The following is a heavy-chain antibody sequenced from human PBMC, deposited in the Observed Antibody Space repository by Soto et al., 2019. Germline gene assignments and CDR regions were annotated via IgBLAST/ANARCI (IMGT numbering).Heavy chain of an antibody. CDR2: ISSSSSTI. D-gene: IGHD2-2*01. CDR1: GFPFSSYS. J-gene: IGHJ3*02. V-gene: IGHV3-48*01. CDR3: CSFSTLSALDI. Sequence: PGGSLRLSCAASGFPFSSYSMNWVRQAPGKGLEWVSYISSSSSTIYYADSVKGRFTISRDNAKNSLYLQMNSLRAEDTAVYYCCSFSTLSALDIWGQGTMVTVSS.